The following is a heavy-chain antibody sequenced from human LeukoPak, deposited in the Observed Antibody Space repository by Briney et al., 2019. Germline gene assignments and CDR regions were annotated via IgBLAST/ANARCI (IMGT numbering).Heavy chain of an antibody. CDR1: GDSLSSNSAT. J-gene: IGHJ4*02. D-gene: IGHD6-19*01. V-gene: IGHV6-1*01. CDR3: AAGHHFDY. Sequence: SQTRSLTCVISGDSLSSNSATWNWIRQSPSRGLEWLGRTYYRSKWYNEYAVSVQGRITINADTSKNHFSLQLNSVTPEDTAVYYCAAGHHFDYWGQGTLVTVSS. CDR2: TYYRSKWYN.